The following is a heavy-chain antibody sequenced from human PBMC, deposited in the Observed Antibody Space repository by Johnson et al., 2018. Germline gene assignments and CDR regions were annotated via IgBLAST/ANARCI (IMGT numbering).Heavy chain of an antibody. J-gene: IGHJ3*02. CDR1: GGSINTYH. CDR2: IHYTGST. D-gene: IGHD3-22*01. V-gene: IGHV4-59*01. Sequence: QVQLQESGPGLVKPSETLSLTCSVSGGSINTYHWSWIRQPPGKGLEWIGNIHYTGSTNYNPSLKSPVTISVDTSKNQFSLKLSSVLAADTAVYFCARSSYDSTGVPMACDIWGQGTGVTVSS. CDR3: ARSSYDSTGVPMACDI.